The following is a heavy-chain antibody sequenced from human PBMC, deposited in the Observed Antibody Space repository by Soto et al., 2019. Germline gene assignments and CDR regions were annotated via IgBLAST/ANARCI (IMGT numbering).Heavy chain of an antibody. CDR1: GDTPSTYA. J-gene: IGHJ4*02. V-gene: IGHV1-69*14. Sequence: QVQLVQSGAEVQKPGSSVNVSCKASGDTPSTYAISGVRQAPGQGLEWMGGIIPILGTPNYAQRFQGKITISADTSTRTTYMELNSVTSDDTAMFYCAILGLDVDSWGQGTLVLVSS. D-gene: IGHD3-16*01. CDR3: AILGLDVDS. CDR2: IIPILGTP.